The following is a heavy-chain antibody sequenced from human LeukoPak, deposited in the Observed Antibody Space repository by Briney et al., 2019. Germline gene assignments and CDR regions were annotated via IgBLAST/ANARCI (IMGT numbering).Heavy chain of an antibody. V-gene: IGHV3-7*01. D-gene: IGHD1-26*01. Sequence: GGSLRLSCAASGFTFSSYWMSWVRQAPGKGLEWVANIKQDGSEKYYVGSVKGRFTISRDNAKNSLYLQMNSLRAEDTAVYYCVREDGVVGASSAFDYWGQGTLVTVSS. CDR1: GFTFSSYW. CDR2: IKQDGSEK. J-gene: IGHJ4*02. CDR3: VREDGVVGASSAFDY.